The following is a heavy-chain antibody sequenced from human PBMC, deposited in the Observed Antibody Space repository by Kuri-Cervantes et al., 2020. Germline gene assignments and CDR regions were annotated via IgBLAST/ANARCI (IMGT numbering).Heavy chain of an antibody. J-gene: IGHJ3*02. CDR3: AKDGSSTGLGAFDI. V-gene: IGHV3-30*02. CDR1: GFTFSSYG. CDR2: IRYDGSNK. Sequence: GGSLRLSCAASGFTFSSYGMHWVRQAPGKGLEWVAFIRYDGSNKYYADSVKGRFTISRDNSKNTLYLQMNSLRPDDTAVYYCAKDGSSTGLGAFDIWGQGTMVTVSS. D-gene: IGHD2-2*01.